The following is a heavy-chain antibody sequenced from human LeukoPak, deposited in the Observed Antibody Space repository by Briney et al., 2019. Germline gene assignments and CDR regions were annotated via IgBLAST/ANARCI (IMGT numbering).Heavy chain of an antibody. Sequence: PGGSLRLSCAASGFTFSHYWMHWVRQAPGKGLEWVSAISGSGGSTYYADSVKGRFTISRDNSKNTLYLQMNSLRAEDTAVYYCAKEGIYYDSSGYDYWGQGTLVTVSS. CDR1: GFTFSHYW. CDR2: ISGSGGST. J-gene: IGHJ4*02. V-gene: IGHV3-23*01. CDR3: AKEGIYYDSSGYDY. D-gene: IGHD3-22*01.